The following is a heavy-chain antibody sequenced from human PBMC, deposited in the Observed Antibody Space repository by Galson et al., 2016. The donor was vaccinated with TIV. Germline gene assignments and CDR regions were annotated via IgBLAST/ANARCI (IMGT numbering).Heavy chain of an antibody. CDR1: GYTFSDYY. CDR3: ARDDGYTSGSDY. J-gene: IGHJ4*02. Sequence: SVKVSCKASGYTFSDYYMHWVRQAPGQGLEWMGWINPTTGGTNYAQKFQGWVSMTRDTSINTAYVELSRLKSDDTAVYYCARDDGYTSGSDYWGQGTQVTVSS. D-gene: IGHD6-19*01. CDR2: INPTTGGT. V-gene: IGHV1-2*04.